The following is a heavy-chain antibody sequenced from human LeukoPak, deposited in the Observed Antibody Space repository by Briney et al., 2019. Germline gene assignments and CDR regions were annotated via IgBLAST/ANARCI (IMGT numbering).Heavy chain of an antibody. D-gene: IGHD6-13*01. J-gene: IGHJ4*02. Sequence: GGSLRLSCAASGFTFSDYYMSWIRQAPGKGLEWVSYISSSGSTIYYADSVKGRFTISRDNAKNSLYLQMNSLRAEDTAVYYCARESAAGRTPFDYWGQGTLVTVSS. CDR1: GFTFSDYY. CDR3: ARESAAGRTPFDY. V-gene: IGHV3-11*04. CDR2: ISSSGSTI.